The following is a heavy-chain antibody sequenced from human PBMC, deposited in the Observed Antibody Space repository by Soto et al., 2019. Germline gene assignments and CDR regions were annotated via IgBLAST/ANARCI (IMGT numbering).Heavy chain of an antibody. CDR3: SREFVRDRYNLLIDY. D-gene: IGHD5-12*01. J-gene: IGHJ4*02. V-gene: IGHV6-1*01. CDR1: GDSVSSNSAA. Sequence: PSQTLSLTCAISGDSVSSNSAAWNWIRQSPSRGLEWLGRTYYRSKWYNDYAVSVKSRITINPDTSKNQFSLQLNSVTPEDTAVYYCSREFVRDRYNLLIDYWGQGTLVTVPQ. CDR2: TYYRSKWYN.